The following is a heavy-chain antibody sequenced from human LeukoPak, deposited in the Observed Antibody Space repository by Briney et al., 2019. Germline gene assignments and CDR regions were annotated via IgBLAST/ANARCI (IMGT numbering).Heavy chain of an antibody. CDR3: ARGYCSGGSCYSLMLDY. Sequence: ASVKVSCKVSGYTLTELSMHWVRQAPGKGLEWMGGFDPEDGETIYAQKFQGRVTMTEDTSTDTAYMELSSLRSEDTAVYYCARGYCSGGSCYSLMLDYWGQGTLVTVSS. D-gene: IGHD2-15*01. CDR1: GYTLTELS. V-gene: IGHV1-24*01. CDR2: FDPEDGET. J-gene: IGHJ4*02.